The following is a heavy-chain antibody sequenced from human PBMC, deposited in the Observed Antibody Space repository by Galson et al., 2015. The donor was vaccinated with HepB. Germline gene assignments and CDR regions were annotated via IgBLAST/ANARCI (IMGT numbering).Heavy chain of an antibody. CDR1: GFSLSTSGVG. CDR2: IYWNDDK. J-gene: IGHJ4*02. D-gene: IGHD7-27*01. V-gene: IGHV2-5*01. CDR3: AHSRKLGMNFDY. Sequence: PALVKPTQTLTLTCTFSGFSLSTSGVGVGWIRQPPGKALEWLALIYWNDDKRYSLSLKTRLTITKDTSKNQVVLTMTNMDPVDTGTYYCAHSRKLGMNFDYWGQGTLVTVSS.